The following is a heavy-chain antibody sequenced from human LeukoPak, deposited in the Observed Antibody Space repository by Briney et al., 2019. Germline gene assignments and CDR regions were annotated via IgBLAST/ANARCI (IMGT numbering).Heavy chain of an antibody. V-gene: IGHV1-69*05. J-gene: IGHJ6*03. Sequence: PVNVSCKASRGTYRSYVIIWLGQAPRHGLKWMGGIIPFFGTAISAQEVQGRVTITTDESASTAYVELSSLRSEDTDVYYCASPQAYYYDSSGPPSPYYYMDVWGKGTTVTVSS. CDR1: RGTYRSYV. CDR2: IIPFFGTA. CDR3: ASPQAYYYDSSGPPSPYYYMDV. D-gene: IGHD3-22*01.